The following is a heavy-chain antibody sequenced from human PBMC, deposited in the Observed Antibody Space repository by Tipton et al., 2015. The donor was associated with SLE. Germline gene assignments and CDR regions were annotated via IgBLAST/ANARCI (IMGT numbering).Heavy chain of an antibody. CDR1: GGSISSYY. J-gene: IGHJ4*02. Sequence: TLSLTCAVYGGSISSYYWSWIRPPAGKGLEWIGRIYSSGTTNYYPSLKSRVTMSVDTSKNQFSLKLSSVTAADTATYYCARRWYMSDWEVLDSWGQGTLVTVSS. CDR3: ARRWYMSDWEVLDS. CDR2: IYSSGTT. D-gene: IGHD6-19*01. V-gene: IGHV4-59*10.